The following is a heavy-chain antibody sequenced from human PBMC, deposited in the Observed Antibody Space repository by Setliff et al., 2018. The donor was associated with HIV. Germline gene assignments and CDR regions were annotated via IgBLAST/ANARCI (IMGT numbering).Heavy chain of an antibody. CDR2: INPMLGTT. V-gene: IGHV1-69*13. CDR1: GDTFSSYG. J-gene: IGHJ4*01. CDR3: ARDGISGGAYPPYYFDY. D-gene: IGHD2-15*01. Sequence: SVKVSCKASGDTFSSYGISWVRQARGQRLEWMAGINPMLGTTNYAQKLQDRLIVTADESTSTAYMELSSLRSEDTAVYYCARDGISGGAYPPYYFDYWGHGTRVTVSS.